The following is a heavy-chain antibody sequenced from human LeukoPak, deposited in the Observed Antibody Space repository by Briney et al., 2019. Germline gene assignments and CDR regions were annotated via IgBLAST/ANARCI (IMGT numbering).Heavy chain of an antibody. D-gene: IGHD1-7*01. Sequence: AGGSLRLSCAASGFTFSSYGMHWVRQTPGKGLEWVAVIWHDGSNKYCADSVKGRFTISRDNSKNMLYLEMNSLRAEETAVYYCARDGTGTTHTPLFDYWGQGTLVTVTS. CDR2: IWHDGSNK. CDR3: ARDGTGTTHTPLFDY. CDR1: GFTFSSYG. V-gene: IGHV3-33*01. J-gene: IGHJ4*02.